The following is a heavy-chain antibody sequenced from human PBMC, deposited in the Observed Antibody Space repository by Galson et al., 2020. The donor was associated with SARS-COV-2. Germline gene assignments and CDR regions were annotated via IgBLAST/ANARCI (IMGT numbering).Heavy chain of an antibody. D-gene: IGHD6-13*01. Sequence: GESLKISCAASGFSFSSYAMHWVRQAPGKGLEWVAVISYDGSNKYYADYVKGRFTISRDNSKNTLYLQMNSLRAEDTAVYYCARDGSSWSGGWFDPWGQGTLVTVSS. J-gene: IGHJ5*02. CDR1: GFSFSSYA. CDR3: ARDGSSWSGGWFDP. V-gene: IGHV3-30*04. CDR2: ISYDGSNK.